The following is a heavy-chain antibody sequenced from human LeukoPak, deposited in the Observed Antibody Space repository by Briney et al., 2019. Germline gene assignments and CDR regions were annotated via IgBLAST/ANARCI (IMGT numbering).Heavy chain of an antibody. CDR1: GHSISSGYY. CDR2: TYHSGST. Sequence: SETLSLTCAVSGHSISSGYYCGWIRQPPGKGLEWIGSTYHSGSTYYNPSLKSRVTISVDTSKNQFSLKLSSVTAADTAVYYCARALEQWLEYYFDYWGQGTLVTVSS. CDR3: ARALEQWLEYYFDY. V-gene: IGHV4-38-2*01. J-gene: IGHJ4*02. D-gene: IGHD6-19*01.